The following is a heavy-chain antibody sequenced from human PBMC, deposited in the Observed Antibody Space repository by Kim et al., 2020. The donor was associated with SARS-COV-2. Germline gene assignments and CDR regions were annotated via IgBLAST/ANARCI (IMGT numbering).Heavy chain of an antibody. J-gene: IGHJ5*02. CDR3: ARGRYSSSGRWFDP. Sequence: PSLKSRVTISVDTSKNQFSLKLSSVTAADTAVYYCARGRYSSSGRWFDPWGQGTLVTVSS. V-gene: IGHV4-34*01. D-gene: IGHD6-13*01.